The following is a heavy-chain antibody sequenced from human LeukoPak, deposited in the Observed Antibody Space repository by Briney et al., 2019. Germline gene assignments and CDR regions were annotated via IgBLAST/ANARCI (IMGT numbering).Heavy chain of an antibody. J-gene: IGHJ4*02. CDR1: GFTFSSYG. CDR3: AKDRVITDY. Sequence: GGFLRLSCAASGFTFSSYGMHWVRQAPGKGLEWVAFIRYDGSNKYYADSVKGRFTISRDNSKNTLYLQMNSLRAEDTAVYYCAKDRVITDYWGQGTLVTVSS. CDR2: IRYDGSNK. V-gene: IGHV3-30*02. D-gene: IGHD3-16*01.